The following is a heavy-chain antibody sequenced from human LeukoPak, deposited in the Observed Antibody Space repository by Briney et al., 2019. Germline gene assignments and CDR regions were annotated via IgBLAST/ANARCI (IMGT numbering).Heavy chain of an antibody. CDR1: GGSFSGYH. CDR2: INHSGST. D-gene: IGHD3-22*01. J-gene: IGHJ5*02. CDR3: ARGSRSTMIVVVTGRWFDP. V-gene: IGHV4-34*01. Sequence: PSETLSLTCAVYGGSFSGYHWSWIRQPPGKGLEWIGEINHSGSTNYNPSLKSRVTISVDTSKNQFSLKLSSVTAADTAVYYCARGSRSTMIVVVTGRWFDPWGQGTLVTVSS.